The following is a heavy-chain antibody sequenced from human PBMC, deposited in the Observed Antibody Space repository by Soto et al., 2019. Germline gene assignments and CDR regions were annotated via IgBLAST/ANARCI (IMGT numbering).Heavy chain of an antibody. D-gene: IGHD3-22*01. CDR1: GGTFSSYA. CDR2: IIPIFGTA. CDR3: ARWDYDSSGYYYSYYGMDV. J-gene: IGHJ6*02. V-gene: IGHV1-69*12. Sequence: QVQLVQSGAEVKKPGSSVKVSCKASGGTFSSYAISWVRQAPGQGLEWMGGIIPIFGTANYAQKFQGRVTITADEATSTAYMELSSLRSEDTAVYYCARWDYDSSGYYYSYYGMDVWGQGTTVTVSS.